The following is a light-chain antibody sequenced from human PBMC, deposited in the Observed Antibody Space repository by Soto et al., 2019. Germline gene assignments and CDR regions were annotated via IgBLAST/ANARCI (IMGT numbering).Light chain of an antibody. Sequence: QSALAQSPSVSAAPGQTVTISCSGGSSNIPYQFVSWYQQFPGIAPTLLIYDNTRRPSGVPDRFSATTSGPSATLDIAGLQTADEAVYYCASWDTDLDGFVFGPGTKVTVL. V-gene: IGLV1-51*01. CDR2: DNT. CDR3: ASWDTDLDGFV. CDR1: SSNIPYQF. J-gene: IGLJ1*01.